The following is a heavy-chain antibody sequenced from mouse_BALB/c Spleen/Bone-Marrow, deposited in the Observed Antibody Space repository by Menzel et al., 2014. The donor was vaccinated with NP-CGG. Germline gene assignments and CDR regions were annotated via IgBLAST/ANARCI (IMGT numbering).Heavy chain of an antibody. Sequence: EVQVVESGGGLVQPGDSLRLSCTTSGFTFSDFYMEWVRQPPGKGLEWIATSRNKAKYYTTEYSASVKGRFIVSGDTSQSVLYLQMNALRAEDTAIYYCARDVGYGNYFVYWGQGTLVTVSA. CDR2: SRNKAKYYTT. D-gene: IGHD2-10*02. V-gene: IGHV7-1*02. CDR3: ARDVGYGNYFVY. CDR1: GFTFSDFY. J-gene: IGHJ3*01.